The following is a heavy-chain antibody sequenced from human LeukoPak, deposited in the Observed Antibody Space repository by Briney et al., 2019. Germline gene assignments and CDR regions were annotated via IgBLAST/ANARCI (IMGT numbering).Heavy chain of an antibody. V-gene: IGHV4-4*02. CDR2: IYHSGST. Sequence: SGTLSLTCAVSGGSISSSNWWSWVRQPPGKGLEWIGEIYHSGSTNYNPSLKSRVTISVDKSENQFSLKLSSVTAADTAVYYCAANSADYNTLGSSYKVWGQGTLVTVSS. CDR1: GGSISSSNW. CDR3: AANSADYNTLGSSYKV. J-gene: IGHJ4*02. D-gene: IGHD3-10*01.